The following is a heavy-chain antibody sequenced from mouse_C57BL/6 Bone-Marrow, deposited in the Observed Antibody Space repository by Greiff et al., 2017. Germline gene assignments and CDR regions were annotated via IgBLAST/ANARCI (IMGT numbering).Heavy chain of an antibody. Sequence: EVMLVESGGGLVKPGGSLKLSCAASGFTFSSYAMSWVRQTPEKRLEWVATISDGGSYTYYPDNVKGRFTISRDNAKNNLYLQMSHLKSEDTAMYYCARVTDYYGSSYFDYWGQGTTLTVSS. V-gene: IGHV5-4*03. CDR1: GFTFSSYA. J-gene: IGHJ2*01. D-gene: IGHD1-1*01. CDR2: ISDGGSYT. CDR3: ARVTDYYGSSYFDY.